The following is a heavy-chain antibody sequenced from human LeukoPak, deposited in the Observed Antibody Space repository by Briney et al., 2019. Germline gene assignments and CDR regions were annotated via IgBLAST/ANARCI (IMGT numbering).Heavy chain of an antibody. CDR3: VKDSVAATHLDP. Sequence: PSGSLTLSCAASGFTFSSHGMHWVRQPPAKGLELVAVIWYDGSNKYYSDSVNDRFTISRDNSKNTLYLQMNSLRAEDTAVYYCVKDSVAATHLDPWGQGTLVTVSS. CDR1: GFTFSSHG. V-gene: IGHV3-33*06. CDR2: IWYDGSNK. J-gene: IGHJ5*02. D-gene: IGHD2-15*01.